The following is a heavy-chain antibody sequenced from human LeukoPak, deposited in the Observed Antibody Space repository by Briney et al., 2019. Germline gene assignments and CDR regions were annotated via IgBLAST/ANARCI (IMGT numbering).Heavy chain of an antibody. CDR2: FDPEDGET. CDR3: ATVSNRWAYRPFDP. Sequence: ASVKVSCKVSGYTLTELSMHWVRQAPGKGLEWMGGFDPEDGETIYAQKFQGRVTMTEDTSTDTAYMELSSLRSEDTAAYYCATVSNRWAYRPFDPWGQGTLVTVSS. V-gene: IGHV1-24*01. D-gene: IGHD2-21*01. J-gene: IGHJ5*02. CDR1: GYTLTELS.